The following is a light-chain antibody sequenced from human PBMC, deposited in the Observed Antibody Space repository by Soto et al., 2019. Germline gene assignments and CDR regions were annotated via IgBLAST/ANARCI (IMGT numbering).Light chain of an antibody. CDR3: QQYGSSPAA. Sequence: EIVLTQSPGTLSLSPGERATLSCRASQSVSSSYLAWYQQKPGQAPRLLIYGASIRATGIPDRFSGSGSGTDFTLTISRLEPEDFTLYYCQQYGSSPAAFGQGTRLEIK. CDR2: GAS. V-gene: IGKV3-20*01. J-gene: IGKJ5*01. CDR1: QSVSSSY.